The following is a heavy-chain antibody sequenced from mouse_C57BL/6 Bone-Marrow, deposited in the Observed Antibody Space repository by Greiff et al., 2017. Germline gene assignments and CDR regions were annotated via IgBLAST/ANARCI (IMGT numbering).Heavy chain of an antibody. CDR1: GYAFSSSW. J-gene: IGHJ3*01. D-gene: IGHD1-1*01. V-gene: IGHV1-82*01. CDR3: ARTGFYGWFAY. Sequence: QVQLKESGPELVKPGASVKISCKASGYAFSSSWMNWVKQRPGKGLEWIGRIYPGDGDTYYNQKFKDKATLTVYKSSSTAYMLLSILTSDDSAVYYCARTGFYGWFAYWGQGTLVTVSA. CDR2: IYPGDGDT.